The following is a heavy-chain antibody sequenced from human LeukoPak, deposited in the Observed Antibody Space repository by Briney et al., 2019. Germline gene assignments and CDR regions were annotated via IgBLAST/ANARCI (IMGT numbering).Heavy chain of an antibody. CDR2: IQPGNPDI. Sequence: GESLKISCQGSGYSFTTYWIGWVRQVPGEGLEWMGIIQPGNPDIRYSPSFQGQVTISADQSITTAYLQWSSLKASDTAIYYCARHEARSSRGTFDYWGLGTLDTVSS. CDR1: GYSFTTYW. D-gene: IGHD6-6*01. J-gene: IGHJ4*02. CDR3: ARHEARSSRGTFDY. V-gene: IGHV5-51*01.